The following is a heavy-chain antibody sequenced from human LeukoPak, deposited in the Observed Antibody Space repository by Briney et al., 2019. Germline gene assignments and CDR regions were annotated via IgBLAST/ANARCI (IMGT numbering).Heavy chain of an antibody. CDR1: GFTFSRYD. V-gene: IGHV3-48*03. J-gene: IGHJ4*02. Sequence: GGSLRLSCAASGFTFSRYDMNWVRQAPGKGLEWVSHITTGGTTIYYADSVKGRFTISRDDAKSSLYLQMNSLRDEDTAVYYCARGSSGYYSLFDYWGQGTLVTVSS. CDR3: ARGSSGYYSLFDY. CDR2: ITTGGTTI. D-gene: IGHD3-22*01.